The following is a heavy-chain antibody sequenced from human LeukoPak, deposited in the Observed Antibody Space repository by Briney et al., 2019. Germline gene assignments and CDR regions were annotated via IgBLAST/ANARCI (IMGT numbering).Heavy chain of an antibody. CDR1: GFTFSTFA. CDR3: AKGVGATIANFYFAS. J-gene: IGHJ4*02. D-gene: IGHD1-26*01. V-gene: IGHV3-23*01. CDR2: LDGAGVTT. Sequence: GGSLRLSCAASGFTFSTFAMSWVRQAPGKGLEWVSALDGAGVTTYYADVVKGRFTTSRDNSKNRLHLQMNSLRAEDTAVYYCAKGVGATIANFYFASWGQGALVTVSS.